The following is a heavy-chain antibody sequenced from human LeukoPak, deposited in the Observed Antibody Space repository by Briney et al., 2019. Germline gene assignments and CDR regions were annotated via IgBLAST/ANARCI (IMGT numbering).Heavy chain of an antibody. Sequence: EASVNLSHKFSVYTLTQLSKHWVRRAPGKGLEWMGGFDREDGKTIYAQKFQGRVTMTEDTSTDTAYMELSSLRSEDTAVYYCATGATGFDYWGQGTLVTVSS. J-gene: IGHJ4*02. D-gene: IGHD1-26*01. CDR2: FDREDGKT. CDR3: ATGATGFDY. CDR1: VYTLTQLS. V-gene: IGHV1-24*01.